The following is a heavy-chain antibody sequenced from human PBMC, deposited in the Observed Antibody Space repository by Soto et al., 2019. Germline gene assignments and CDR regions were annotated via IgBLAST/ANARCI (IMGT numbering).Heavy chain of an antibody. Sequence: SETPSLTCTVSGGSISSYYWSWIRQPPGKGLEWIGYICYSGSTNYNPSLKSRVTISVDTSKNQFSLKLSSVTAADTAVYYCARGGKDYDILTGYYLRPLDYWGQGTLVTVSS. CDR2: ICYSGST. D-gene: IGHD3-9*01. CDR1: GGSISSYY. J-gene: IGHJ4*02. V-gene: IGHV4-59*08. CDR3: ARGGKDYDILTGYYLRPLDY.